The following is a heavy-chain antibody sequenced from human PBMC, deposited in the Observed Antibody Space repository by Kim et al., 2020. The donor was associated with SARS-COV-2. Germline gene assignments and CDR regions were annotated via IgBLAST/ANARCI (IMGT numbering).Heavy chain of an antibody. CDR1: GFSMSGNA. Sequence: GGSLRLSCAASGFSMSGNAMAWVRQAPGKGLEWVAAIGGSDDRTDYADSVKGRFTISRDKSKNTLYLQLSRLRDDDTAVYYCAKDLWRWAFDAWGQGTVV. CDR2: IGGSDDRT. CDR3: AKDLWRWAFDA. V-gene: IGHV3-23*01. J-gene: IGHJ3*01. D-gene: IGHD3-10*01.